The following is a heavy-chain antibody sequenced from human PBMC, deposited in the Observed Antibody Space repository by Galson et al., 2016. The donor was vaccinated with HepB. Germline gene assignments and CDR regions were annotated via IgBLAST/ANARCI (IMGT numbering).Heavy chain of an antibody. Sequence: SVKVSCKASGYTFTSYAMHWVRQAPGQRLEWMGWINAGNGNTKYSQKFQGRVTITRDTSAGTAYMELSSLRSEDTAVYYCASGLRTRFDPWGQGTLVTVSS. J-gene: IGHJ5*02. CDR2: INAGNGNT. CDR1: GYTFTSYA. D-gene: IGHD3/OR15-3a*01. CDR3: ASGLRTRFDP. V-gene: IGHV1-3*01.